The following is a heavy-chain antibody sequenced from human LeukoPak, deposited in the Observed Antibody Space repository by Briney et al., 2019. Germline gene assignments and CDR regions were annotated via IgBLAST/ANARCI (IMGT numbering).Heavy chain of an antibody. J-gene: IGHJ5*02. CDR1: GFTFDLYA. CDR3: VKDMGRWGSGSSGHWFDL. Sequence: GGSLRLSCAASGFTFDLYAMHWVRQAPGKGLEWVSGISWRSATIAYADSMKGRFTISRDNAKNSLYLQMNSLRVEDTALYYCVKDMGRWGSGSSGHWFDLWGQGTLVTVSS. V-gene: IGHV3-9*01. CDR2: ISWRSATI. D-gene: IGHD6-6*01.